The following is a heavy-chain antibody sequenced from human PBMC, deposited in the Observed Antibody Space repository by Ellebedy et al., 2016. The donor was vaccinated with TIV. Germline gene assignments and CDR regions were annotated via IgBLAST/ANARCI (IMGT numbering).Heavy chain of an antibody. J-gene: IGHJ4*02. CDR1: GGTFNWYG. D-gene: IGHD5-18*01. CDR3: ATDSRYSYGYRFDY. V-gene: IGHV1-69*04. Sequence: ASVKVSCKASGGTFNWYGISWVRQAPGQGLEWMGRIIPILGITNYAQKFQGRVTSTADTSMSTVYMELNSLRSEDTAVYYCATDSRYSYGYRFDYWGQGTLVIVSS. CDR2: IIPILGIT.